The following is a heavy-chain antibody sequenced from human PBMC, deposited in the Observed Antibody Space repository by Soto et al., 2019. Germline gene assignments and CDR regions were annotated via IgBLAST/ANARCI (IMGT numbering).Heavy chain of an antibody. CDR3: TRRDSCAYYF. J-gene: IGHJ4*02. CDR2: IRNKANSYAT. V-gene: IGHV3-73*02. D-gene: IGHD3-22*01. Sequence: EVQLVESGGGLVQPGGSLKLSCAASGFTFSGSAMHWVRQASGKGLEWVGRIRNKANSYATVYAASVKGRFTISRDDSKNTAYLQMNSLKPEDTAVYFCTRRDSCAYYFWGPGTLVTVSS. CDR1: GFTFSGSA.